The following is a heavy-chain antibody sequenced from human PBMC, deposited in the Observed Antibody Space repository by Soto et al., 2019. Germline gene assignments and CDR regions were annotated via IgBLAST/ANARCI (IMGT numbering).Heavy chain of an antibody. CDR2: MKPNSNNT. V-gene: IGHV1-8*01. D-gene: IGHD1-20*01. Sequence: QVQLVQSGAEVKKPGASVKVSCKASGYTFTSYDINWVRQATGQGLEWMGWMKPNSNNTGYAQKIQGRVTMTRNTSISTAYMELSSLRSEDTAVYYCARGRDPRYYMDVWGKGTTVTVSS. CDR3: ARGRDPRYYMDV. J-gene: IGHJ6*03. CDR1: GYTFTSYD.